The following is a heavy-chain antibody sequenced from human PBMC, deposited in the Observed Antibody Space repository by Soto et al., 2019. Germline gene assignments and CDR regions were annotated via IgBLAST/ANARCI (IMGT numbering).Heavy chain of an antibody. CDR1: GYTFTSYG. J-gene: IGHJ5*02. CDR2: ISAYNGNT. CDR3: ARRIAAHFWFDP. Sequence: ASVKVSCKASGYTFTSYGISWVRQAPGQGLGWMGWISAYNGNTNYAQKLQGRVTMTTDTSTSTAYMELRGLRSDDTAVYYCARRIAAHFWFDPWGQGTLVTVSS. V-gene: IGHV1-18*01. D-gene: IGHD6-6*01.